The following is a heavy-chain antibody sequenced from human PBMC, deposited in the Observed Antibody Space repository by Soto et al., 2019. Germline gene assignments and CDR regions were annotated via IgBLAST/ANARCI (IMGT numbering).Heavy chain of an antibody. CDR3: ARTAPYYGDYGQPGDDI. J-gene: IGHJ3*02. D-gene: IGHD4-17*01. Sequence: SVKVSCKASGGTFSSYAISWVRQAPGQGLEWMGGIIPIVGTANYAQKFQGRVTITADKSTSTAYMELSSLRSEDTAVYYCARTAPYYGDYGQPGDDIWGQGTMVTVSS. CDR2: IIPIVGTA. CDR1: GGTFSSYA. V-gene: IGHV1-69*06.